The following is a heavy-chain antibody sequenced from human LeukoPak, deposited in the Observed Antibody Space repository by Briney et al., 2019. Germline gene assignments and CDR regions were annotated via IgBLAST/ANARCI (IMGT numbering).Heavy chain of an antibody. CDR1: GYTFTGYY. V-gene: IGHV1-2*02. CDR2: VNPNSGGT. Sequence: ASVKVSCKASGYTFTGYYMNWVRQAPGQGLEWMGWVNPNSGGTNSAQKFQGRVTMTRDTSISTAYMELSRLRSDDTAMYYCARAPTNYDFWSGYAYYYGMDVWGQGTTVTVSS. D-gene: IGHD3-3*01. J-gene: IGHJ6*02. CDR3: ARAPTNYDFWSGYAYYYGMDV.